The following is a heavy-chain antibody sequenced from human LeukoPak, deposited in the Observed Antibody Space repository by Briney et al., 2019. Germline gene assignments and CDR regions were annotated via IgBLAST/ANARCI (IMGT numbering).Heavy chain of an antibody. V-gene: IGHV1-18*01. CDR3: VRGGSSPLVN. CDR1: GYTFTNYG. CDR2: ISTYNGNT. Sequence: ASVKVSCKASGYTFTNYGISWVRQAPGQGPEWMGWISTYNGNTNYAQNLQGRVTMTTDTSTSTAYMELRSLRSDDTAVYYCVRGGSSPLVNWGQGTLVTVSS. J-gene: IGHJ4*02. D-gene: IGHD1-26*01.